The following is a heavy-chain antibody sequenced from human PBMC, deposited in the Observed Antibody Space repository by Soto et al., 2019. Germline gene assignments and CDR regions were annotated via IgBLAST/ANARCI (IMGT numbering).Heavy chain of an antibody. Sequence: PSQTLSLTCAISGDSVSSNSAAWNWIRQSPSRGLEWLGRTYYRSKWYNDYPISVKGRITINADTSKNRFSLQLNSVTPEDTALYYCARETGGELNYGSYYYFFHGMDVWGQGTTVTVS. CDR3: ARETGGELNYGSYYYFFHGMDV. D-gene: IGHD3-10*01. V-gene: IGHV6-1*01. CDR1: GDSVSSNSAA. CDR2: TYYRSKWYN. J-gene: IGHJ6*02.